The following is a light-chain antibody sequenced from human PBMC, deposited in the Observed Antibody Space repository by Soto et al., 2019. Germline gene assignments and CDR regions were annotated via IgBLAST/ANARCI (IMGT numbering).Light chain of an antibody. CDR1: QSVGSN. V-gene: IGKV3-15*01. CDR3: QQYNKWPRT. CDR2: GAS. Sequence: EIVMTQSPATLSVSLGERATLSCRASQSVGSNLAWYQQKPGQAPRLLIYGASSRATGIPARFGGSGSGTEFTLTISSLQSEDFAVYYCQQYNKWPRTFGQGTKLEIK. J-gene: IGKJ2*01.